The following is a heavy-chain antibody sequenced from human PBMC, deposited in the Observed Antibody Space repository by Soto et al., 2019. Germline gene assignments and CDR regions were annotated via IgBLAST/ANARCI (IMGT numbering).Heavy chain of an antibody. V-gene: IGHV3-23*01. J-gene: IGHJ4*02. CDR2: FRAGGDDGTT. D-gene: IGHD3-10*01. CDR1: GFTFRTYS. CDR3: AKKVNSGSGSQYFDY. Sequence: GGSLRLSCVASGFTFRTYSMSWVRQAPGKGLEWVSGFRAGGDDGTTYYADSVKGRFTISRDNSKNTLFLQMNSLRAEDTAIYYCAKKVNSGSGSQYFDYFGQGKPGTVSS.